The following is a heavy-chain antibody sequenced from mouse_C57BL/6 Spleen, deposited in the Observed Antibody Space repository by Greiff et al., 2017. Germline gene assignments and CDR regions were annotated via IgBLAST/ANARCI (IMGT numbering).Heavy chain of an antibody. V-gene: IGHV5-16*01. CDR3: ARAPCYYYGSSYLDY. J-gene: IGHJ2*01. CDR2: INYDGSST. D-gene: IGHD1-1*01. Sequence: EVKLVESEGGLVQPGSSMKLSCTASGFTFSDYYMAWVRQVPEKGLEWVANINYDGSSTYYLDSLKSRFIISRDNAKNILYLQMSSLKSEDTATYYCARAPCYYYGSSYLDYWGQGTTLTVSS. CDR1: GFTFSDYY.